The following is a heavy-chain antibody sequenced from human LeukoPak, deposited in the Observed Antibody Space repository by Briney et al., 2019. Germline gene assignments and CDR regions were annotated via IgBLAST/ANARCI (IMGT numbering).Heavy chain of an antibody. CDR3: ARVPIVVVPAAARGYYYYMDV. D-gene: IGHD2-2*01. CDR2: IIPIFGTA. Sequence: ASVKVSCKASGGTFSSYAISWVRQAPGQGLEWMGGIIPIFGTANYAQKFQGRVTITADESTSTAYMELSSLRSEDTAVYYCARVPIVVVPAAARGYYYYMDVWGKGTTVTISS. CDR1: GGTFSSYA. V-gene: IGHV1-69*13. J-gene: IGHJ6*03.